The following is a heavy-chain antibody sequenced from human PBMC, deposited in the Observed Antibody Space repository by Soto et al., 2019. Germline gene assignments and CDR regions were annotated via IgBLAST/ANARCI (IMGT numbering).Heavy chain of an antibody. CDR1: GFTSSSYA. Sequence: EVPLLESGGGLVQPGGSLRLSCAASGFTSSSYAMSWVRQAPGKGLEWVSAISGSGGSTYYADSVKGRFTISRDNSKNTLYLQMNSLRAEDTAVYYCAKEFLPGYYDSSGTWDYWGQGTLVTVSS. J-gene: IGHJ4*02. V-gene: IGHV3-23*01. D-gene: IGHD3-22*01. CDR3: AKEFLPGYYDSSGTWDY. CDR2: ISGSGGST.